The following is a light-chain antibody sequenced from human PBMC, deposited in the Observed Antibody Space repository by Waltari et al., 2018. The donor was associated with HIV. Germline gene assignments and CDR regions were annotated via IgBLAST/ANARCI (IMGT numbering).Light chain of an antibody. V-gene: IGLV1-40*01. J-gene: IGLJ3*02. CDR3: QSYDSSLSGWV. CDR2: GNS. CDR1: SSNIGAGYD. Sequence: QSVLTQPPSVSGAPGQRVTISCPGSSSNIGAGYDVHWYQQLPGTAPKLLIFGNSNRPSGVPDRFSGSKSGTSASLAITGLQAEDEADYHCQSYDSSLSGWVFGGGTKLTVL.